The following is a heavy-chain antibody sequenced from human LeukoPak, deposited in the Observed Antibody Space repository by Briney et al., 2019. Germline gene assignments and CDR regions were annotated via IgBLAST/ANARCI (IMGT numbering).Heavy chain of an antibody. Sequence: SETLSLTCTVSGGSISSSSHYWGWIRQPPGKGLEWIGSIYYSGSTYYNPSLKSRVTISVDTSKNQFSLKLRSVIAADTAVFYCARHIITVVRGVITQYYFDYWGQGTLVTVSS. J-gene: IGHJ4*02. CDR1: GGSISSSSHY. CDR2: IYYSGST. D-gene: IGHD3-10*01. CDR3: ARHIITVVRGVITQYYFDY. V-gene: IGHV4-39*01.